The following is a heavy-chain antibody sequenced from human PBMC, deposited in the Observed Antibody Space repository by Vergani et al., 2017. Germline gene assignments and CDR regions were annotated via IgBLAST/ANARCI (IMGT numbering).Heavy chain of an antibody. CDR1: GGSVSSGSYY. V-gene: IGHV4-61*10. Sequence: QVQLQESGPGLVKPSETLSLTCTVSGGSVSSGSYYWSWIRQPAGKGLEWIGYSYYSGSTNYNPSLKSRVTISVDTSKNQFSLELSSVTAADTAFYYCARVAKGGSLHGARWFDPWGQGTLVTVSS. CDR3: ARVAKGGSLHGARWFDP. J-gene: IGHJ5*02. CDR2: SYYSGST. D-gene: IGHD3-16*01.